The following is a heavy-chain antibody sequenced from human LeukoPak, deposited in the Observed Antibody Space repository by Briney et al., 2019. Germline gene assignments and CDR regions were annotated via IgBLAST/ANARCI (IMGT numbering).Heavy chain of an antibody. CDR3: ARALYNWNSADY. D-gene: IGHD1-7*01. CDR1: RFTFSSYG. J-gene: IGHJ4*02. V-gene: IGHV3-21*01. CDR2: ISSSSSYI. Sequence: GGSLRLSCAASRFTFSSYGMHWVRQAPGKGLEWVSSISSSSSYIYHADSVKGRFTISRDNAKNSLYLQMNSLRAEDTAVYYCARALYNWNSADYWGQGTLVTVSS.